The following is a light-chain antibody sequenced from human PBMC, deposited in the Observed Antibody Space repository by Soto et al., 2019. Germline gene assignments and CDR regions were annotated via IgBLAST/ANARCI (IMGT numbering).Light chain of an antibody. CDR3: QQYGISPT. CDR1: HSVSSNY. V-gene: IGKV3-20*01. CDR2: DVS. J-gene: IGKJ1*01. Sequence: EIVLTQSPGTLSLSPGERATLSCRSSHSVSSNYLAWYQQKPGQAPRLLIYDVSSRATGVPDRFSGSGCGTDFSLTISRLEAVDFAVYYCQQYGISPTFGQGTKVEIK.